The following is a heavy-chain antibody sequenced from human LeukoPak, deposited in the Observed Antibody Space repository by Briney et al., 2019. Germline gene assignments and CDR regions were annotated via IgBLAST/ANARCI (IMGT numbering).Heavy chain of an antibody. Sequence: GGSLRLSCAASGFTFSNAWMSWVRQAPGKGLEWVGRIKSKTDGGTTDYAAPVKGRFTISRDDSKNTLYLQMNSLKTEDTAVYYCTTDWSSITMDRGVMDVWGKGTTVTVSP. CDR2: IKSKTDGGTT. J-gene: IGHJ6*04. CDR1: GFTFSNAW. D-gene: IGHD3-10*01. CDR3: TTDWSSITMDRGVMDV. V-gene: IGHV3-15*01.